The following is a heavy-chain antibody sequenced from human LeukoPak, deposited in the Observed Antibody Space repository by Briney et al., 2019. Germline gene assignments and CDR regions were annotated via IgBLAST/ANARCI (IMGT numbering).Heavy chain of an antibody. CDR1: GFTFINHY. Sequence: PGGSLRLSCVASGFTFINHYMSWVRQAPGKGLEWVANMNQDGSEKYYVDSVKGRFTISRDNAKNSLYLQMNSLRAEDTAVYYCARDRGKWDYYDSRSYHFDTLGYWGRGTLVTVAS. J-gene: IGHJ4*02. D-gene: IGHD3-22*01. CDR3: ARDRGKWDYYDSRSYHFDTLGY. CDR2: MNQDGSEK. V-gene: IGHV3-7*01.